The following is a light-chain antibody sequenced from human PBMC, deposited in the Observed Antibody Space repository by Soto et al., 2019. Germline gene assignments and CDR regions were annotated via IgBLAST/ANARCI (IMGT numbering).Light chain of an antibody. CDR2: LEGSGSY. CDR3: ETWDSNTHTV. J-gene: IGLJ3*02. Sequence: QSVLTQSSSASASLGSSVKLTCTLSSGHCSYIIAWHQQQPGKAPRYLMKLEGSGSYNKGSGVPDRFSGSSSGADRYLTISNLQFEDEVDYYCETWDSNTHTVFGGGTKLTVL. CDR1: SGHCSYI. V-gene: IGLV4-60*02.